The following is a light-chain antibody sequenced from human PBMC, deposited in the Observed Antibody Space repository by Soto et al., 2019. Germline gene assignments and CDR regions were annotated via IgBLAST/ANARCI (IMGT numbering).Light chain of an antibody. CDR2: RAS. V-gene: IGKV3-15*01. CDR1: QSVSNN. J-gene: IGKJ3*01. CDR3: QQYSNWPIT. Sequence: EIVMTQSPATLSVSPGERATLSCRASQSVSNNLAWYQQKPGQAPRLLIYRASTRATVIPARFSGSGSGTEFTLTISSLHSVDFAVYYCQQYSNWPITFCPGTKVDIK.